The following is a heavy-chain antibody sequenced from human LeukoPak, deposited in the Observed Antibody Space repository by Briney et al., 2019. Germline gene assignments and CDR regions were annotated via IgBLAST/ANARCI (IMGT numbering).Heavy chain of an antibody. J-gene: IGHJ1*01. V-gene: IGHV3-23*01. CDR2: ISGSGVTT. Sequence: PGRSLRLSCVASGFTFDDSAMHWVRQAPGKGLEWVSAISGSGVTTHYAGSVKGRFSISRDNSKNTLYLQMNSLRAEDTALYYCAKKVVVGATSPYSDFQDWGQGTLVTVSS. CDR1: GFTFDDSA. CDR3: AKKVVVGATSPYSDFQD. D-gene: IGHD1-26*01.